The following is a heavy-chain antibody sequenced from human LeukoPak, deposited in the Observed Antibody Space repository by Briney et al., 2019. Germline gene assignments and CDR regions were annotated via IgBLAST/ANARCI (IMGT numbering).Heavy chain of an antibody. CDR2: ISNSGDRT. CDR3: ARVPLLRFLDAFDI. CDR1: GFTFSSYA. D-gene: IGHD3-3*01. Sequence: GGSLRLSCAASGFTFSSYAMNWVRQSPGKGLEWVSAISNSGDRTYYADSVKGRFTISRDNSKNSLYLQMNSLRAEDTAVYYCARVPLLRFLDAFDIWGQGTMVTVSS. V-gene: IGHV3-23*01. J-gene: IGHJ3*02.